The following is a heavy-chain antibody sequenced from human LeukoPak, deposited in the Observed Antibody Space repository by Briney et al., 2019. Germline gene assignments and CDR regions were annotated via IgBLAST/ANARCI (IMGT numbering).Heavy chain of an antibody. CDR1: GGSISSGGYY. Sequence: SETLSLTCTVSGGSISSGGYYWSWIRQPPGKGLEWIGYIYHSGSTYYNPSLKSRVTISVDRSKNQFSLKLSSVTAADTAVYYCARDSPSGSYGRAPMNYWGQGTLVTVSS. CDR2: IYHSGST. J-gene: IGHJ4*02. V-gene: IGHV4-30-2*01. D-gene: IGHD1-26*01. CDR3: ARDSPSGSYGRAPMNY.